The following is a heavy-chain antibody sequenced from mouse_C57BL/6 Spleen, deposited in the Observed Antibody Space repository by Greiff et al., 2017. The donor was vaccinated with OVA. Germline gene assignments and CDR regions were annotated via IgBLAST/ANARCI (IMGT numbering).Heavy chain of an antibody. CDR1: GFTFSDYY. CDR3: ARHATGLDY. Sequence: EVQVVESGGGLVQPGGSLKLSCAASGFTFSDYYMYWVRQTPEKRLEWVAHISNGGGSTYYPDTVKGRFTISRDNAKNTLYLQMSRLKSEDTAMYYCARHATGLDYWGQGTTLTVSS. V-gene: IGHV5-12*01. J-gene: IGHJ2*01. D-gene: IGHD4-1*02. CDR2: ISNGGGST.